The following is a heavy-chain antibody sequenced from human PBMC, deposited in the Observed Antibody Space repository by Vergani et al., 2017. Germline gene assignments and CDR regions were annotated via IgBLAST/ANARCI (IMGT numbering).Heavy chain of an antibody. D-gene: IGHD3-3*01. J-gene: IGHJ5*02. CDR1: GGSISSGDYY. V-gene: IGHV4-30-4*08. Sequence: QVQLQESGPGLVKPSQTLSLTCTVSGGSISSGDYYWSWIRQPPGKGLGWLGYIYYSGSTYYNPSLKSRVTISVDTSKNQFSLKLSSVTAADTAVYYCARTRRLRQAGYPGAWFDPWGQGTLVTVSS. CDR3: ARTRRLRQAGYPGAWFDP. CDR2: IYYSGST.